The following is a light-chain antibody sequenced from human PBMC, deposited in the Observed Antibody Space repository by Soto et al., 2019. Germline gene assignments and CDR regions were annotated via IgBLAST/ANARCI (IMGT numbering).Light chain of an antibody. CDR3: EQYNSYWA. CDR2: DAC. CDR1: PSISSW. J-gene: IGKJ1*01. Sequence: MTQSPATLSASAGDRVTTHCRASPSISSWLAWYQQKPGKALKLLIYDACSWESGLPSRFTGSGSRPEFTLTFSSLQPDDFATYYCEQYNSYWAFGQGTELEI. V-gene: IGKV1-5*01.